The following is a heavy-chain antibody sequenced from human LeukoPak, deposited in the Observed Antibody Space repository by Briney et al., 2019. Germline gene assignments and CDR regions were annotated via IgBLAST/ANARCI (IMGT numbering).Heavy chain of an antibody. Sequence: GGSLRLSCAASGFTFSSYGMSWVRQAPGKGLEWVSGISSIDGSTYYADSVKGRFTVSRDNSKNTLYLQMNSLRAEDTAVYYCAKVASGSYYNWPFDYWGQGTLVTVSS. V-gene: IGHV3-23*01. J-gene: IGHJ4*02. CDR1: GFTFSSYG. D-gene: IGHD1-26*01. CDR2: ISSIDGST. CDR3: AKVASGSYYNWPFDY.